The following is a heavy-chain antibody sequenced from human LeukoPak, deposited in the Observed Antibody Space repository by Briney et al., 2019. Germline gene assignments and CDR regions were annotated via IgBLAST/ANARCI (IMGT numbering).Heavy chain of an antibody. CDR2: IDWDDDK. J-gene: IGHJ4*02. CDR1: GFSLSTSGMC. CDR3: ARMSRLGYCSGGSCPTLGLDY. D-gene: IGHD2-15*01. Sequence: SGPALVKPTQTLTLTCTFSGFSLSTSGMCVSWIRQPPGKALEWLALIDWDDDKYYSTSLKTRLTISKDTSKNQVVLMMTNMDPVDTATYYCARMSRLGYCSGGSCPTLGLDYWGQGTLVTVSS. V-gene: IGHV2-70*01.